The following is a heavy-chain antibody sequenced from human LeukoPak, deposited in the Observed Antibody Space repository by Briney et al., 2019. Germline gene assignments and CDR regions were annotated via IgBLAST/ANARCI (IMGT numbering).Heavy chain of an antibody. D-gene: IGHD5-24*01. CDR3: AREDAEQMDNSFDI. Sequence: PSETLSLTCTVSGGSISSSSYYWGWIRQPPGRGLEWVGSISYTGDTYYNPSLKSRLTISIDTSKNQFSLKLRSVTAADTAVYYCAREDAEQMDNSFDIWGQGTMVTVSS. CDR1: GGSISSSSYY. J-gene: IGHJ3*02. V-gene: IGHV4-39*07. CDR2: ISYTGDT.